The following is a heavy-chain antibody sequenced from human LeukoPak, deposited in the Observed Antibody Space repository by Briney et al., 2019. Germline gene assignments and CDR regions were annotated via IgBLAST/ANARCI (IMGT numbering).Heavy chain of an antibody. CDR3: ARGYSGNLFFDY. D-gene: IGHD1-26*01. Sequence: PGGSLRLSCAASGFTFSSYSMNWVRQAPGKGLEWVSSISSSSSYIYYADSVKGRFTISRDNAKNSLHLQMNSLRAEDTAVYYCARGYSGNLFFDYWGQGTLVTVSS. J-gene: IGHJ4*02. V-gene: IGHV3-21*01. CDR1: GFTFSSYS. CDR2: ISSSSSYI.